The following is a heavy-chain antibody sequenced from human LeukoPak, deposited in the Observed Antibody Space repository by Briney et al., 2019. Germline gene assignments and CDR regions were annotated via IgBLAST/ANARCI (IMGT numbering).Heavy chain of an antibody. D-gene: IGHD1-26*01. V-gene: IGHV1-2*02. J-gene: IGHJ6*03. CDR2: INPNHGGT. CDR3: ARDSGSYSFYYYYMDV. Sequence: ASVKVSCKASGYSFTDYYINWVRQAPGQGLEWMGWINPNHGGTHYAQKFQGRVTMTRDTSITTAYMELSSLRSDDTAVYYCARDSGSYSFYYYYMDVWGKGTTVTISS. CDR1: GYSFTDYY.